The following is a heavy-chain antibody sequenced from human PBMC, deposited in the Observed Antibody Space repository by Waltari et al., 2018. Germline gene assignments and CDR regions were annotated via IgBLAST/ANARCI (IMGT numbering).Heavy chain of an antibody. CDR1: GDTFTDIY. Sequence: EVQMLQSGAEVKKPGTPVKISCKVSGDTFTDIYIHWIKQAPGNGLQWMGLLDPDDGQAIYAQKFQGRVTMTADTSIHTVYMELTSLTSEDTAFYYCATALGGGISASRPFHFWGQGTMITVSS. J-gene: IGHJ3*01. V-gene: IGHV1-69-2*01. CDR3: ATALGGGISASRPFHF. D-gene: IGHD3-10*01. CDR2: LDPDDGQA.